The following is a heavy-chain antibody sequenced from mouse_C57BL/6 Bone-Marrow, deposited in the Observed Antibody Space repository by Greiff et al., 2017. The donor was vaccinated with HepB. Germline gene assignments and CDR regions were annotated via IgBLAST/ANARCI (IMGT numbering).Heavy chain of an antibody. V-gene: IGHV1-82*01. D-gene: IGHD1-1*01. Sequence: VQRVESGPELVKPGASVKISCKASGYAFSSSWMNWVKQRPGKGLEWIVRIYPGDGDTNYNGKFKGKATLTADKSSSTAYMQLSSLTSEDSAVYFCARGVYGSTHWYFDVWGTGTTVTVSS. CDR3: ARGVYGSTHWYFDV. CDR2: IYPGDGDT. J-gene: IGHJ1*03. CDR1: GYAFSSSW.